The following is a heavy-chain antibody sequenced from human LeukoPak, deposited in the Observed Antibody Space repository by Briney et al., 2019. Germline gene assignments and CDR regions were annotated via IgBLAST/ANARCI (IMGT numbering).Heavy chain of an antibody. J-gene: IGHJ4*02. D-gene: IGHD3-22*01. CDR1: GFTFSGAA. CDR3: AKGPQVGSGYHPDF. V-gene: IGHV3-23*01. CDR2: ITGNDDRT. Sequence: PGGSLRLSCAASGFTFSGAAMTWVRQAPGKGLEWVSTITGNDDRTYYADSVKGRFTISRDYSKNTLRLQMSSLTVEDTAIYYCAKGPQVGSGYHPDFWGQGTLVTVSS.